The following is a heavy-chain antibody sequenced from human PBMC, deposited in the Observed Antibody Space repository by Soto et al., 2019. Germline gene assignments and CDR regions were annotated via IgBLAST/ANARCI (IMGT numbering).Heavy chain of an antibody. CDR1: GYSFTSYW. V-gene: IGHV5-10-1*01. D-gene: IGHD2-2*01. Sequence: GESLKISCKGSGYSFTSYWISWVRQMPGKGLEWMGRIDPSDSYTNYSPSFQGHVTISADKSISTAYLQWSSLKASDTAMYYCARVTYCSSTSCVYYYGMDVWGQGTAVTVSS. J-gene: IGHJ6*02. CDR2: IDPSDSYT. CDR3: ARVTYCSSTSCVYYYGMDV.